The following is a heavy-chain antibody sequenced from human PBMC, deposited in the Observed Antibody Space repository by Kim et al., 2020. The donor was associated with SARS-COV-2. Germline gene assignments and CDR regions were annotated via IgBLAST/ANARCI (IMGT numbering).Heavy chain of an antibody. J-gene: IGHJ6*02. D-gene: IGHD2-15*01. V-gene: IGHV3-15*01. Sequence: GGSLRLSCAASGFTFSNAWMSWVRQAPGKGLEWVGRIKSKTDGGTTDYAAPVKGRFTISRDDSKNTLYLQMNSLKTEDTAVYYCTTDLCSGGSCYFYYGMDVWGQGTTVTVSS. CDR2: IKSKTDGGTT. CDR1: GFTFSNAW. CDR3: TTDLCSGGSCYFYYGMDV.